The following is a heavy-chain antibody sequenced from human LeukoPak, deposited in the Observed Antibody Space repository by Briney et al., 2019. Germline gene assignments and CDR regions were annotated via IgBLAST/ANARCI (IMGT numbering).Heavy chain of an antibody. Sequence: GASVKVSCKASGYTFTSYGISWVRQAPGQGLEWMGWISAYNGNTNYAQKLQGRVTMTTDTSTSTAYMELRSLRSDDTAVYYCARDRLRDCSSTSCPFDYWGQGTLVTVSS. CDR2: ISAYNGNT. V-gene: IGHV1-18*01. CDR1: GYTFTSYG. J-gene: IGHJ4*02. D-gene: IGHD2-2*01. CDR3: ARDRLRDCSSTSCPFDY.